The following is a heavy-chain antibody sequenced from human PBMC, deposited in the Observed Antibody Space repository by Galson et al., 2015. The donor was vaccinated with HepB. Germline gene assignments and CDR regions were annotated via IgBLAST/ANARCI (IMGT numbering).Heavy chain of an antibody. J-gene: IGHJ4*02. CDR1: GGTFSSYA. CDR2: IIPIFGTA. D-gene: IGHD1-26*01. Sequence: SCKASGGTFSSYAISWVRQAPGQGLEWMGGIIPIFGTANYAQKFQGRVTITADESTSTAYMELSSLRSEDTAVYYCARHPRSSGSYYVRDYWGQGTLVTVSS. CDR3: ARHPRSSGSYYVRDY. V-gene: IGHV1-69*01.